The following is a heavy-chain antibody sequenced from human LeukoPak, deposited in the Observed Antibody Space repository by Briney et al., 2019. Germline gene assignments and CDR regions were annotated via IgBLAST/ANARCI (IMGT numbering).Heavy chain of an antibody. D-gene: IGHD2-8*01. V-gene: IGHV3-53*01. CDR2: IYSAGST. J-gene: IGHJ4*02. Sequence: PEGSLSLSCAASGFTVSSTYMSWVRQAPGKGLEWVSIIYSAGSTYYADSVKGRFTISRDNSKNTLYLQMNSLRAEDTAVYYCAKGHCTNGICWLDWGQGTLVTVSS. CDR1: GFTVSSTY. CDR3: AKGHCTNGICWLD.